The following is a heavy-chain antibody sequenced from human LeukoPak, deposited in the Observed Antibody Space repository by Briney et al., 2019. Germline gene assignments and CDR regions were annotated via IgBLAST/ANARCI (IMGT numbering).Heavy chain of an antibody. CDR2: INPNSGGT. V-gene: IGHV1-2*02. J-gene: IGHJ4*02. D-gene: IGHD2-2*01. CDR3: ARDFGDIVVVPAAMSY. Sequence: ASVKVSCKASGYTFTGYYMHWVRQAPGQGLEWMGWINPNSGGTNYAQKFQGRVTMTRDTSISTAYMELSRLRSDDTAVYDCARDFGDIVVVPAAMSYWGQGTLVTVSS. CDR1: GYTFTGYY.